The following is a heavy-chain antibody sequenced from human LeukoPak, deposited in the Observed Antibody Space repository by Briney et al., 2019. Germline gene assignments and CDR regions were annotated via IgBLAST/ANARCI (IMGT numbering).Heavy chain of an antibody. CDR2: IIPIFGTA. Sequence: SVKVSCKASGATFSSYAISWVRQAPGQGLEWKGGIIPIFGTANYAQKFMGRVTITADDSTSPAYMVLSSLTSEDTAVYYCARGDGDYVFPDYWGQGTLVAVSS. D-gene: IGHD4-17*01. V-gene: IGHV1-69*01. J-gene: IGHJ4*02. CDR1: GATFSSYA. CDR3: ARGDGDYVFPDY.